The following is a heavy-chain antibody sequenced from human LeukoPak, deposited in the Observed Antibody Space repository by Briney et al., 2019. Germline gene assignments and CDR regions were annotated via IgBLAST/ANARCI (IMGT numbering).Heavy chain of an antibody. CDR1: GFTFSSHS. Sequence: GGSLRLSCAVSGFTFSSHSMTWVRQAPGKGLDWVSTISPSGGSTFYADSAKGRFAVSRDNSRNTLYLQMNTLRAEDTAVYYCSAQPEALAGGLHYWGQGALVTVSS. CDR3: SAQPEALAGGLHY. V-gene: IGHV3-23*01. CDR2: ISPSGGST. J-gene: IGHJ4*02. D-gene: IGHD6-19*01.